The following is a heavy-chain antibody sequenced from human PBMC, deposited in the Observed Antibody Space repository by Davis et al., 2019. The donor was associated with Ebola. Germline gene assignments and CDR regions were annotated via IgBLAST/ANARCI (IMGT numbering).Heavy chain of an antibody. CDR1: GFTFSNFW. Sequence: GESLKISCAASGFTFSNFWMTWVRQAPGKGLEWVAHIKEDGSQTKYVDSVKGRFTISRDNAKNSLYLQMDSLRGEDTAVYYCVKNSGWYKLDCWGQGTLVTVSS. V-gene: IGHV3-7*01. CDR2: IKEDGSQT. J-gene: IGHJ4*02. D-gene: IGHD6-19*01. CDR3: VKNSGWYKLDC.